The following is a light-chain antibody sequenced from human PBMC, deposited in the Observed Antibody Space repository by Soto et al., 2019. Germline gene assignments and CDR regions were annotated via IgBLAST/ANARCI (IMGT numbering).Light chain of an antibody. CDR3: AAWDDSLNGVV. J-gene: IGLJ2*01. V-gene: IGLV1-44*01. CDR2: SNN. Sequence: QSVLTQPPSASGTPGQRVTISCSGSSSNIGSNTVNWYQQLPGKAPKLLIYSNNQRPSGVPDRFSGSKSGTSASLAISGLQSEDEADYYCAAWDDSLNGVVFGGGTKVTVL. CDR1: SSNIGSNT.